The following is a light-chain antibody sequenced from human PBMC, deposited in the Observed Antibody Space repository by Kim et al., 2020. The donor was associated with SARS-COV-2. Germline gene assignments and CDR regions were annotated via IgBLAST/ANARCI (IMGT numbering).Light chain of an antibody. CDR2: DVS. J-gene: IGKJ1*01. V-gene: IGKV1-5*01. Sequence: ESVGDRVTITGRASQNVSSGLAWYQQKSGKAPKLLIADVSTLESGVPSRFSGSGSGTEFTLTISSLQPDDFATYYCQQYETYARTFGQGTKVDIK. CDR3: QQYETYART. CDR1: QNVSSG.